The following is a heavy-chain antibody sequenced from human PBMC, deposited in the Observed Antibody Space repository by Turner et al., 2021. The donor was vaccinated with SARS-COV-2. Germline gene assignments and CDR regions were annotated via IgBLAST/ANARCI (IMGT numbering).Heavy chain of an antibody. Sequence: QVQLVESGGGVVQPWRSLRLPCVASGFSFSNYAMHWIRRAPGKGLEWVAVISHDATTKHYAESVKGRFTISRDNSKNTLFLQMDSLRGEDTALFHCARCGGDCSSQGVVPDYWGQGTLVIVSS. CDR3: ARCGGDCSSQGVVPDY. D-gene: IGHD2-21*02. V-gene: IGHV3-30-3*01. J-gene: IGHJ4*02. CDR2: ISHDATTK. CDR1: GFSFSNYA.